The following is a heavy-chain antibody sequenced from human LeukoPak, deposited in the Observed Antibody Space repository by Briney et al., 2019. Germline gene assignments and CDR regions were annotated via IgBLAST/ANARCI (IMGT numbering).Heavy chain of an antibody. CDR1: GFTFSSYW. D-gene: IGHD3-10*01. V-gene: IGHV3-74*01. J-gene: IGHJ4*02. CDR3: ARAASSGSYPYYFDY. Sequence: PGGSLRLSCAASGFTFSSYWMHWVRQAPGKGLVWVSRIISDGTSTFYADSVKGRFTISRDKAKNTVYLQMNSLRAEDTAVYYCARAASSGSYPYYFDYWGQGTLVTVSS. CDR2: IISDGTST.